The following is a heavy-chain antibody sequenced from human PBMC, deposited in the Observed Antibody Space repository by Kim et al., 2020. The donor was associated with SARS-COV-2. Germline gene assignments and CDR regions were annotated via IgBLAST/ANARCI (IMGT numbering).Heavy chain of an antibody. D-gene: IGHD3-22*01. Sequence: ASVKVSCKASGYTFTGYYMHWVRQAPGQGLEWMGRINPNSGGTNYAQKFQGRVTMTRDTSISTAYMELSRLRSDDTAVYYCARVPYYYDSSGDFDYWGQGTLVTVSS. CDR3: ARVPYYYDSSGDFDY. CDR1: GYTFTGYY. J-gene: IGHJ4*02. CDR2: INPNSGGT. V-gene: IGHV1-2*06.